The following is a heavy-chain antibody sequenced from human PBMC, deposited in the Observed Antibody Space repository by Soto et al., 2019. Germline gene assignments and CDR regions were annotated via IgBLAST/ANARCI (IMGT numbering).Heavy chain of an antibody. CDR1: GGSISSGGYS. Sequence: QLQLQESGPGLVKPSQTLSLTCAVSGGSISSGGYSWSWIRQPPGKGLEWIGYIYHSGSTYYNPSLKSRVTISVDRSKNQFSLKLSSVTAADTAVYYCARYSGGGYYYYYGMDVWGQGTTVTVSS. CDR3: ARYSGGGYYYYYGMDV. D-gene: IGHD1-26*01. J-gene: IGHJ6*02. V-gene: IGHV4-30-2*01. CDR2: IYHSGST.